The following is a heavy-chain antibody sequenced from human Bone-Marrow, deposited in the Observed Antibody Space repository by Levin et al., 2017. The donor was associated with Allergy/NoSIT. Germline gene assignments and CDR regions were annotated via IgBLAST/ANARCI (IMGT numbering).Heavy chain of an antibody. J-gene: IGHJ3*02. CDR3: ARMSLMVFYDSVRGTYRSSISAAFDI. D-gene: IGHD3-16*02. CDR2: IDWDDDT. Sequence: SGPTLVKPTQTLTLTCTFSGFSLSTSGMSVSWIRQPPGKALEWLARIDWDDDTYYRTSLKTRLTVSKDTSKNQVVLTMTNLDPVDTATYYCARMSLMVFYDSVRGTYRSSISAAFDIWGQGTMVTVSS. CDR1: GFSLSTSGMS. V-gene: IGHV2-70*11.